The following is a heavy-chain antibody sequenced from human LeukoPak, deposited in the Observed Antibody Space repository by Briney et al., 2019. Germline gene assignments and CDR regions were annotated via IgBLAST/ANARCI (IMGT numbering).Heavy chain of an antibody. J-gene: IGHJ4*02. CDR1: GGSFSGYY. CDR2: INHSGST. CDR3: ARGPKSSGSDY. Sequence: PSETLSLTCAVYGGSFSGYYWSWIRQPPGKGLEWIGEINHSGSTNYNPSLKSRVTISVDTSKNQFTLKLSSVTAADTAVYYCARGPKSSGSDYWGQGTLVTVSS. V-gene: IGHV4-34*01. D-gene: IGHD6-19*01.